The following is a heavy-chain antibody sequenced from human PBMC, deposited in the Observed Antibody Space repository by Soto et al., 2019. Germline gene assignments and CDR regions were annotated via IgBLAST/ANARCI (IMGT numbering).Heavy chain of an antibody. CDR3: ARGVYYDFWSGYPPPLDY. Sequence: GGSLRLSCAASGFTFSDYYMSWIRQAPGKGLEWVSYISSSGSTIYYADSVKGRFTISRDNAKNSLYLQMNSLRAEDTAVYYCARGVYYDFWSGYPPPLDYWGQGTLVTVSS. D-gene: IGHD3-3*01. J-gene: IGHJ4*02. V-gene: IGHV3-11*01. CDR1: GFTFSDYY. CDR2: ISSSGSTI.